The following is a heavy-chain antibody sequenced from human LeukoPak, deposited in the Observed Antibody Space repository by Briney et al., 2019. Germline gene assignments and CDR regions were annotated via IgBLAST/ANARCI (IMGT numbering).Heavy chain of an antibody. Sequence: SETLSLTCTVSGGSISSYYWSWIRQPAGKGLEWIGRIYTSVSTNYNPSLKSRVTMSVDTSKNQFSLKLSSVTAADTAVYYCARVQYYDSSGYYYFDYWGQGTLVTVSS. J-gene: IGHJ4*02. V-gene: IGHV4-4*07. CDR2: IYTSVST. CDR3: ARVQYYDSSGYYYFDY. CDR1: GGSISSYY. D-gene: IGHD3-22*01.